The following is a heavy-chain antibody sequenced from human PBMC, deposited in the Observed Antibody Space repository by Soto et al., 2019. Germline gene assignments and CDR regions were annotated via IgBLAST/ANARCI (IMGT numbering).Heavy chain of an antibody. CDR2: ISGSGGST. V-gene: IGHV3-23*01. D-gene: IGHD4-17*01. CDR3: AKDRFHAGEFDY. J-gene: IGHJ4*02. CDR1: GFTFSSYA. Sequence: RRLSCAASGFTFSSYAMSWVRQAPGKGLEWVSAISGSGGSTYYADSVKGRFTISRDNSKNTLYLQMNSLRAEDTAVYYCAKDRFHAGEFDYWGQGTLVTVSS.